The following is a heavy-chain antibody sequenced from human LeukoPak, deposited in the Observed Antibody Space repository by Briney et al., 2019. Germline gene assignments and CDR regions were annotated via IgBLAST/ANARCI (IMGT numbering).Heavy chain of an antibody. Sequence: GEPLQISGKCYGYSFTSYWSGCLRQLREKGLEWMGIIYPGDSDTRYSPSFQGQVTISADKYISTAYLQWSSLKASDTGMYYGARAGGMDVWGQGTTVTVSS. V-gene: IGHV5-51*01. CDR1: GYSFTSYW. J-gene: IGHJ6*02. CDR2: IYPGDSDT. CDR3: ARAGGMDV.